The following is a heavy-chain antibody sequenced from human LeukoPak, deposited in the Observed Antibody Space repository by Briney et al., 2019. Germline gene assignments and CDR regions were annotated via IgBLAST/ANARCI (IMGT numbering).Heavy chain of an antibody. CDR3: ARGGNCSGGSCYSDRGWFDP. CDR2: IYNSGTT. J-gene: IGHJ5*02. V-gene: IGHV4-30-4*07. Sequence: PSQTLSLTCAVSGDSISSGDYSWSWIRQPPGKGLEWIGYIYNSGTTNYNPSLKSRVTISVDTSKNQFSLKLSSVTAADTAVYYCARGGNCSGGSCYSDRGWFDPWGQGTLVTVSS. D-gene: IGHD2-15*01. CDR1: GDSISSGDYS.